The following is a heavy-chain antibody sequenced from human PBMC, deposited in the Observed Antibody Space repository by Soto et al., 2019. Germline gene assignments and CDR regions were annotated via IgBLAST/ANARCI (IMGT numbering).Heavy chain of an antibody. CDR1: GFTFSSYG. CDR3: ARDLPYSSCWSYYFGY. J-gene: IGHJ4*02. V-gene: IGHV3-33*01. D-gene: IGHD6-13*01. CDR2: IWYDGSNK. Sequence: QVQLVESGGGVVQPGRSLRLSCAASGFTFSSYGMHWVRQAPGKGLEWVAVIWYDGSNKYYADSVKGRFTISRDNSMNTLYLQMNSLRAEDTAVYYCARDLPYSSCWSYYFGYWGPGNLVTVSS.